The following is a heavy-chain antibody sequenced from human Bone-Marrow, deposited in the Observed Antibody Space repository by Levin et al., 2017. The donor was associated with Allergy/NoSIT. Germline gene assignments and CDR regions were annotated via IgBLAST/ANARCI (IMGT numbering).Heavy chain of an antibody. J-gene: IGHJ6*02. V-gene: IGHV3-48*02. D-gene: IGHD3-22*01. Sequence: GALRLSCAASGFTFNTYSMNWVRQAPGKGLQWVSYISTSSRTMYYADSVKGRFTISRDDAEHSLYLEMSSLRDEDTAVYFCARGGFYDRSGPGGYSYRGMDVWGHGTTVTVSS. CDR2: ISTSSRTM. CDR1: GFTFNTYS. CDR3: ARGGFYDRSGPGGYSYRGMDV.